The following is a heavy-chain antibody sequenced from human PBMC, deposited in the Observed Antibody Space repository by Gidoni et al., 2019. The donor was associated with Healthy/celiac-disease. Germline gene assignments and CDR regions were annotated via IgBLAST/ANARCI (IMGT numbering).Heavy chain of an antibody. CDR1: GGSISTYY. J-gene: IGHJ4*02. CDR3: AREQDWDNYFDY. D-gene: IGHD3-9*01. CDR2: IYKSGNT. V-gene: IGHV4-59*01. Sequence: QVQLQESGPGLVKPSETLSLTCTLSGGSISTYYWSWIRQPPGKGLEWIGYIYKSGNTKFNPSLKSRVTISVATSKNQFSLQLNSVTAADTAMYYCAREQDWDNYFDYWGQGTLVTVSS.